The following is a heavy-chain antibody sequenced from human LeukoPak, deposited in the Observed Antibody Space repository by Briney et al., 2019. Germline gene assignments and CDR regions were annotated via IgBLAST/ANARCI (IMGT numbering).Heavy chain of an antibody. CDR3: ARASNGAGDY. D-gene: IGHD1-1*01. J-gene: IGHJ4*02. Sequence: PGGSLRLSCAASGFTFNSYWMHWVRQAPGKGLVWVSCINIDGSSTSYADSVKGRFTISRGNAKNTLYLHMNSLRAEDTAVYYCARASNGAGDYWGQGTLVTVSS. CDR1: GFTFNSYW. V-gene: IGHV3-74*01. CDR2: INIDGSST.